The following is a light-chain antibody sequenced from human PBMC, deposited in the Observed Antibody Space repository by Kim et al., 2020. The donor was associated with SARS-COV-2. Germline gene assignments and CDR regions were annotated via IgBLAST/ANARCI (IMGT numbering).Light chain of an antibody. CDR2: DAS. Sequence: EIVLPQSPATLSLSPGQRATLSCRTSQNIHNYLAWYQQKPGQAPRLLIYDASSRATGIPARFSGSGSGTDFTLTISSLEPEDFAVYYCQQRYISYTFGQGTKLEI. J-gene: IGKJ2*01. CDR1: QNIHNY. CDR3: QQRYISYT. V-gene: IGKV3-11*01.